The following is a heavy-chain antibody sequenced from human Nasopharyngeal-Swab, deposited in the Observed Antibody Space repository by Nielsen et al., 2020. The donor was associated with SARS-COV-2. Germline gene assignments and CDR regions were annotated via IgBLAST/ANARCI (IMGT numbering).Heavy chain of an antibody. CDR1: GFTFSSYA. V-gene: IGHV3-23*03. J-gene: IGHJ6*02. CDR2: IYSGGSST. D-gene: IGHD3-10*01. CDR3: ARFEGITMVRGAVDV. Sequence: GESLKISCAASGFTFSSYAMSWVRQAPGKGLEWVSVIYSGGSSTYYADSVKGRFTISRDNAKTSVYLQMNSLRPEDTAVYYCARFEGITMVRGAVDVWGQGTTVSVSS.